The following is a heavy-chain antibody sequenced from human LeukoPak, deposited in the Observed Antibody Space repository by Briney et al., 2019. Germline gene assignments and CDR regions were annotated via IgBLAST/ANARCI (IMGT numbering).Heavy chain of an antibody. D-gene: IGHD2-15*01. V-gene: IGHV3-33*01. CDR1: GFTFSKYG. CDR2: IWFDGINT. CDR3: VRDYCSGGSCYESKWFDP. J-gene: IGHJ5*02. Sequence: GGSLRLSCAASGFTFSKYGMHWVRQAPGKGLEWVAVIWFDGINTNHADSVKGRFTVSRDNSKNTLFLQMNSLRTEDTAVYFCVRDYCSGGSCYESKWFDPWGQGTLVTVSS.